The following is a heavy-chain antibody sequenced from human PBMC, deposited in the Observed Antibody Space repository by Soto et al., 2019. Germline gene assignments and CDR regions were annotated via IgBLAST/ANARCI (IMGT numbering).Heavy chain of an antibody. D-gene: IGHD3-22*01. CDR2: IWYDGSNK. V-gene: IGHV3-33*01. J-gene: IGHJ1*01. Sequence: PGGSLRLSCAASGFTFSSYGMHWVRQAPGKGLEWVAVIWYDGSNKYYADSVKGRFTISRDNSKNTLYLQMNSLRAEDTAVYYCAREEAYYDSSGYYPLAEYFQHWGQGTLVTAPQ. CDR1: GFTFSSYG. CDR3: AREEAYYDSSGYYPLAEYFQH.